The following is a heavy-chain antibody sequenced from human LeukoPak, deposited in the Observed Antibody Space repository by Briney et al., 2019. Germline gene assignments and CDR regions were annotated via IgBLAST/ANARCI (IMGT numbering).Heavy chain of an antibody. V-gene: IGHV4-34*01. Sequence: KSSETLSLTCAVYGGSFSGYYWSWIRQPPGKGLEWIGEINHSGSTNYNPSLKSRVTISVDTSKNQFSLKLSSVTAADTAVYYCAAWYSSSWYPWFNPWGQGTLVTVSS. D-gene: IGHD6-13*01. CDR1: GGSFSGYY. CDR3: AAWYSSSWYPWFNP. J-gene: IGHJ5*02. CDR2: INHSGST.